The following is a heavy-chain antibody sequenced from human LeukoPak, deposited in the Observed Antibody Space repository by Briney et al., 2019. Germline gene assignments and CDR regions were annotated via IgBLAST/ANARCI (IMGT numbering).Heavy chain of an antibody. CDR3: ARDPMYYYGSGSYSRFDP. CDR1: GYTFTGYY. Sequence: ASVKVSCKASGYTFTGYYMHWVRQAPGQGLEWMGWINPNSGGTNYAQKLQGRVTMTRDTSISTAYMELSRLRSDDTAVYYCARDPMYYYGSGSYSRFDPWGQGTLVTVSS. D-gene: IGHD3-10*01. J-gene: IGHJ5*02. V-gene: IGHV1-2*02. CDR2: INPNSGGT.